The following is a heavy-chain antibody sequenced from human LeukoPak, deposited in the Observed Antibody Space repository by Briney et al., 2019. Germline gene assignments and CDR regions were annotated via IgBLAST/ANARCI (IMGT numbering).Heavy chain of an antibody. CDR3: AKIGYSYGYYYYYYVDV. CDR1: GFTFSSYA. Sequence: GGSLRLSCAASGFTFSSYAMSWVRQAPGKGLEWVSAISGSGGSTYYADSVKGRFTISRDNSKNTLYLQMNSLRAEDTAVYYCAKIGYSYGYYYYYYVDVWGKGTTVTVSS. J-gene: IGHJ6*03. D-gene: IGHD5-18*01. V-gene: IGHV3-23*01. CDR2: ISGSGGST.